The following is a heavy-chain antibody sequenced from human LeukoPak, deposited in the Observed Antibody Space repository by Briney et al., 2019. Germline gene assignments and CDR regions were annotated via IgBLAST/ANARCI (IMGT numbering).Heavy chain of an antibody. V-gene: IGHV3-21*01. J-gene: IGHJ6*02. D-gene: IGHD6-6*01. CDR1: GFTFSSYS. CDR2: ISSSSSYI. Sequence: SGGSLRLSCAASGFTFSSYSMNWVRQAPGKGLEWVSSISSSSSYIYYADSVKGRFTISRDNAKNSLYLQMNSLRAEDTAVYYCARVPDWLAAHTYYYYGMDVWGQGTTVTVSS. CDR3: ARVPDWLAAHTYYYYGMDV.